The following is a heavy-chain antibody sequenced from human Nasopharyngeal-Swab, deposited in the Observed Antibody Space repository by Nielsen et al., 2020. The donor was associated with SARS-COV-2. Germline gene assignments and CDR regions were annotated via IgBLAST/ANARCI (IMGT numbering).Heavy chain of an antibody. D-gene: IGHD4-17*01. CDR2: ISARGHT. Sequence: SETLSLTCTVSGCSIRSGSYYWSWIRQPAGKGLEWIGLISARGHTNYNPSLKSRVTISVDTSKNQFSLKLTSVVAADTAIYYCARGAYADATQSWFDPWGQGTLVTVSS. CDR1: GCSIRSGSYY. V-gene: IGHV4-61*02. J-gene: IGHJ5*02. CDR3: ARGAYADATQSWFDP.